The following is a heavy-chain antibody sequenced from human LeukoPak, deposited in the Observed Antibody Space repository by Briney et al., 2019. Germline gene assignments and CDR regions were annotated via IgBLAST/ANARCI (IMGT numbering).Heavy chain of an antibody. CDR2: IYYSGST. V-gene: IGHV4-59*01. CDR1: GGSISSYY. J-gene: IGHJ6*02. Sequence: PSETLSLTCTVSGGSISSYYWSWIRQPPGKGLEWIGYIYYSGSTNYNPSLKSRVTISVDTSKNQFSLKLSSVTAADTAVYYCARTAGASSGELPYLYYYYGMDVWGQGTTVTVSS. CDR3: ARTAGASSGELPYLYYYYGMDV. D-gene: IGHD1-26*01.